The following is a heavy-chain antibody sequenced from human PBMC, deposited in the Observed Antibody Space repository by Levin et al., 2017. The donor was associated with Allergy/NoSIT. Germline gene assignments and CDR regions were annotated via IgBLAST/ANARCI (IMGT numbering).Heavy chain of an antibody. Sequence: SETLSLTCTVSGGSISSYYWSWIRQPPGKGLEWIGYIYYSGSTNYNPSLKSRVTISVDTSKNQFSLKLSSVTAADTAVYYCARGMGGYDYGYWGQGTLVTVSS. D-gene: IGHD5-12*01. CDR2: IYYSGST. J-gene: IGHJ4*02. CDR1: GGSISSYY. V-gene: IGHV4-59*01. CDR3: ARGMGGYDYGY.